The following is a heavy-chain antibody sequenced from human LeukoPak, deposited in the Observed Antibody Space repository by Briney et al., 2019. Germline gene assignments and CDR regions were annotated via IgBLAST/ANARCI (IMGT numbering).Heavy chain of an antibody. Sequence: PGGSLRLSCAGSAFIFSGHWMNWVRQTPGKGLEWVASIKEDGSERQYVDSVKGRFSISRDNTKGSLFLQLNSLRAEDTAVYYCAREIVGTHKSRFDPWGQGTLVTVPS. CDR2: IKEDGSER. J-gene: IGHJ5*02. CDR1: AFIFSGHW. V-gene: IGHV3-7*03. D-gene: IGHD1-26*01. CDR3: AREIVGTHKSRFDP.